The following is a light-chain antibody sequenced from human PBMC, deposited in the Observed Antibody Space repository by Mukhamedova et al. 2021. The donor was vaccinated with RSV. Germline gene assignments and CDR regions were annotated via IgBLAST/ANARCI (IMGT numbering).Light chain of an antibody. CDR3: NSRDSNGNHV. J-gene: IGLJ2*01. Sequence: GDILRNYYTNWYQQKPRQAPVAVIYDNSHRPSGIPDRFSGSSSENTASLTITGAQAEDEADYYCNSRDSNGNHVFGGGTKLTVL. CDR2: DNS. V-gene: IGLV3-19*01. CDR1: ILRNYY.